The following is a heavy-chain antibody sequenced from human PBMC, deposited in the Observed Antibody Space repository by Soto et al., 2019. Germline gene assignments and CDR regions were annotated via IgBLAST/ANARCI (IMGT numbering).Heavy chain of an antibody. Sequence: QVHLVQSGAEVKKPGASVTVSCKGSGYTFTSYGITWVRQAPGQGLEWMGWISAHNGNTDYAQKLQGRVTVTRDTSTSTDYMELRSLRSDDTAVYYCARGRYGDYWGQGALVTVSS. V-gene: IGHV1-18*01. CDR2: ISAHNGNT. J-gene: IGHJ4*02. CDR3: ARGRYGDY. CDR1: GYTFTSYG. D-gene: IGHD1-1*01.